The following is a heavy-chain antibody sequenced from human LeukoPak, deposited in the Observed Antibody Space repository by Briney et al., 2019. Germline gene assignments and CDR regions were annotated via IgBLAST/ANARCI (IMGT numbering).Heavy chain of an antibody. J-gene: IGHJ4*02. V-gene: IGHV1-69*05. CDR3: ERSNDYDYHFNY. CDR2: FIPILDTT. CDR1: GGSFNNYA. D-gene: IGHD5-12*01. Sequence: ASVKVSCTASGGSFNNYAVTWVRQAPGQGLEWMGGFIPILDTTNYAPNFQGRVTITTDESSTTAYMELSSLKWEDTALYYCERSNDYDYHFNYWGQGTLVTVSS.